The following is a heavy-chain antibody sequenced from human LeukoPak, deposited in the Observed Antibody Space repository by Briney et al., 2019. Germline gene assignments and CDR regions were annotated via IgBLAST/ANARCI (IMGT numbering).Heavy chain of an antibody. CDR1: GFTFSSYA. Sequence: GGSLRLSCTASGFTFSSYAMSWVRQAPGKGLEWVSAISGRGGNTYYADSVKGRFTIPRDNSKNTLYLQMNSLRAEDTAVYYCAKGQASWYLTSAHFDYWGQGTLVTVSS. J-gene: IGHJ4*02. D-gene: IGHD6-13*01. CDR3: AKGQASWYLTSAHFDY. CDR2: ISGRGGNT. V-gene: IGHV3-23*01.